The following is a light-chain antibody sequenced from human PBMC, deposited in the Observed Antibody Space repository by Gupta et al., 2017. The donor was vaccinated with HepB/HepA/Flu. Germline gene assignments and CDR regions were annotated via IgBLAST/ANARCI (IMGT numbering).Light chain of an antibody. CDR2: AIS. Sequence: EIVLTQSPGTLSLSPGERATLSCRASQTIIRKYLDWYQKKPGQAPGLLLYAISAMAKGSIDIFSGSGVGTDTNLTINRRDPEDFEVYYCQQENCQRARWTFGQGTKVEVK. J-gene: IGKJ1*01. V-gene: IGKV3-20*01. CDR3: QQENCQRARWT. CDR1: QTIIRKY.